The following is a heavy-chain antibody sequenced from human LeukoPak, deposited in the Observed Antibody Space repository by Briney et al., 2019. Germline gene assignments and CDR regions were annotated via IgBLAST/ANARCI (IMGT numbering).Heavy chain of an antibody. D-gene: IGHD6-13*01. CDR2: IYYSGST. V-gene: IGHV4-39*01. CDR3: ARHAGGISATGTRPFDY. CDR1: GASFSSSTYY. Sequence: SEPLSLTCTVSGASFSSSTYYWGWIRQPPGKGLAWIGSIYYSGSTYYSPSLKSRVTMSVDTSKNQFSLKLSSVTAADTAVYYCARHAGGISATGTRPFDYWGQGTLVTVSS. J-gene: IGHJ4*02.